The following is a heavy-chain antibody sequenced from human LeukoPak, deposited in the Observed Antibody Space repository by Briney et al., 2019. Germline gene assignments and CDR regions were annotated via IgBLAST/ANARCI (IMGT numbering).Heavy chain of an antibody. CDR3: ARLGRYYYDSSGYYYYYYGMDV. Sequence: GESLKMSCKGSGYSFTSYWIGWVRQMPGKGLEWMGIIYPGDSDTRYSPSFQGQVTISADKSISTAYLQWSSLKASDTALYYCARLGRYYYDSSGYYYYYYGMDVWGQGTTVTVSS. CDR2: IYPGDSDT. V-gene: IGHV5-51*01. J-gene: IGHJ6*02. CDR1: GYSFTSYW. D-gene: IGHD3-22*01.